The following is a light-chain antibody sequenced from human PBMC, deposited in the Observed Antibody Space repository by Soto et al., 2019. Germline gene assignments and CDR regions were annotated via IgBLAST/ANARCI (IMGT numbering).Light chain of an antibody. CDR1: QNISVW. CDR2: DAS. J-gene: IGKJ2*01. Sequence: DIQMTQSPSTLSASVGDGVTITCRASQNISVWLAWYQQRPGKAPKFLIYDASSLETGVPSRFSGSGSRTEFTLTIRSLQPDDFATYCCQQYDSSSPTFGQGTKLEIK. CDR3: QQYDSSSPT. V-gene: IGKV1-5*01.